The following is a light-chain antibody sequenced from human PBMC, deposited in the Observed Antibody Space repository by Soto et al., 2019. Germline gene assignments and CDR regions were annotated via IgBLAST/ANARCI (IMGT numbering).Light chain of an antibody. CDR1: SRDVGSYNR. Sequence: QSVLTQPPSVSGSPGQSVAISCTGTSRDVGSYNRVSWYQQPPGTAPKLMIYDANNRPSGVPDRFSGSKPGNTASLTISGLQAEDEADYYCSSYTISSTYVFGTGTKLTVL. CDR3: SSYTISSTYV. CDR2: DAN. V-gene: IGLV2-18*02. J-gene: IGLJ1*01.